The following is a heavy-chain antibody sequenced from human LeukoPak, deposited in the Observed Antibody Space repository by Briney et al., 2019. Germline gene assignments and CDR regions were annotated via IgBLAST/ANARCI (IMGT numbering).Heavy chain of an antibody. J-gene: IGHJ4*02. CDR3: AKAIHSSSSGVVDY. CDR2: ISGSGGST. D-gene: IGHD6-6*01. CDR1: GFTFSSYA. Sequence: GGSLRLSCAASGFTFSSYAMSWVRQAPGKGLEGVSAISGSGGSTYYADSVKGRFTISRDNSKNTLYLQMNSLRAEDTAVYYCAKAIHSSSSGVVDYWGQGTLVTVSS. V-gene: IGHV3-23*01.